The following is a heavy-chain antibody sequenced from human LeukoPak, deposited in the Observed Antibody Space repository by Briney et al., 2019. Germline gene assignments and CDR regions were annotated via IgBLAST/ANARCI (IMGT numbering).Heavy chain of an antibody. CDR3: ARVMFVTYYYDSSGPTRNHDAFDI. J-gene: IGHJ3*02. D-gene: IGHD3-22*01. CDR2: INPDSGGT. Sequence: ASVKVSCKASGYTFTGYYMHWVRQAPGQGLEWMGWINPDSGGTNYAQKFQGRVTMTRDTSISTAYMELSRLRSDDTAVYYCARVMFVTYYYDSSGPTRNHDAFDIWGQGTTVTVSS. CDR1: GYTFTGYY. V-gene: IGHV1-2*02.